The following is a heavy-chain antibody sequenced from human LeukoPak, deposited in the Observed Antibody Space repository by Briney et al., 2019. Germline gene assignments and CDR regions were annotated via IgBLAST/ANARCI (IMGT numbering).Heavy chain of an antibody. V-gene: IGHV4-34*01. CDR2: INHSGST. J-gene: IGHJ5*02. D-gene: IGHD3-9*01. CDR3: ARRGYDILTGYYWFDP. Sequence: SETLSLTCAVYGGPFSGYYWSWIRQPPGKGLEWIGEINHSGSTNYNPSLKSRVTMSVDTSKNQFSLKLSSVTAADTAVYYCARRGYDILTGYYWFDPWGQGTLVTVSS. CDR1: GGPFSGYY.